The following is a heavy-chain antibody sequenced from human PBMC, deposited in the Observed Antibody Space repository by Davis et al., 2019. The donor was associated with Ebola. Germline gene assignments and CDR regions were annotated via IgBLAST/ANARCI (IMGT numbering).Heavy chain of an antibody. CDR1: GFTFSDYN. CDR3: ASVVVTTTPYYLNY. D-gene: IGHD2-21*02. CDR2: LSPRGIYT. V-gene: IGHV3-11*06. J-gene: IGHJ4*02. Sequence: GGSLRLSCAAPGFTFSDYNMSWIRKAPGKGREWVPYLSPRGIYTKYADSMKGLFTISRDNAKNSLFLQMNSLRAEDTAVYYCASVVVTTTPYYLNYWGQGTLVTVSS.